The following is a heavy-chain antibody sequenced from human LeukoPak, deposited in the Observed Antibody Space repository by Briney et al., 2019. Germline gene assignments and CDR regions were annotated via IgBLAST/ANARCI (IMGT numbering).Heavy chain of an antibody. D-gene: IGHD3-3*01. CDR3: ARAATGDFWSGRTQNWFDP. V-gene: IGHV4-59*01. CDR2: IYYSGST. J-gene: IGHJ5*02. CDR1: GDSISSYY. Sequence: SETLSLTCTVSGDSISSYYWSWIRQPPGKGLEWIGYIYYSGSTNYNPSLKSRVTISVDTSKNQFSLKLSSVTAADTAVYYCARAATGDFWSGRTQNWFDPWGQGTLVTVSS.